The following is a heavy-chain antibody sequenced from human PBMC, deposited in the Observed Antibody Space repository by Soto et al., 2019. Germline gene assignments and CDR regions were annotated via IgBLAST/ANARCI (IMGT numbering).Heavy chain of an antibody. CDR3: ARDNYGGNSRFDY. D-gene: IGHD4-17*01. J-gene: IGHJ4*02. CDR1: GFTFSNYG. CDR2: IWYGGSDK. V-gene: IGHV3-33*01. Sequence: QVQLVESGGGVVQPGRSLRLSCAASGFTFSNYGMHWVRQAPGKGLEWVAVIWYGGSDKYYANSVKGRFTISRDNSKNTLYPQMNSLRAEDTAVYYCARDNYGGNSRFDYWGQGTLVTVSS.